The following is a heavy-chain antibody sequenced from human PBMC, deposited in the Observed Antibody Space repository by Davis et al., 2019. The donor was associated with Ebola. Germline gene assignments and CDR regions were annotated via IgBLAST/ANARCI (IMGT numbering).Heavy chain of an antibody. CDR2: TFYRSKWYN. CDR1: GDSVSRNGAA. Sequence: SQTLSLTCAISGDSVSRNGAAWNWIRQSPSRGLEWLGRTFYRSKWYNDYAVPVKSRITINPDTSKNQFSLQLNSVTPEDTAVYYCARDKGGTTPLDYWGQGTLVTVSS. J-gene: IGHJ4*02. CDR3: ARDKGGTTPLDY. V-gene: IGHV6-1*01. D-gene: IGHD1-7*01.